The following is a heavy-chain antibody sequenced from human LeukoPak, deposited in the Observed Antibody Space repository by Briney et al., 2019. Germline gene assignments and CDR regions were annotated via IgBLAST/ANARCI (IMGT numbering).Heavy chain of an antibody. CDR2: IYSGGST. J-gene: IGHJ4*02. CDR1: GFTVSSNY. Sequence: PGGSLRLSCAASGFTVSSNYMSWVRQAPGKGLEWVSVIYSGGSTNYADSVKGRFTISRDNSKNTLYLQMNSLRAEDTAVYYCARQYSSGWYYFDYWGQGTLVTVSS. V-gene: IGHV3-66*02. CDR3: ARQYSSGWYYFDY. D-gene: IGHD6-19*01.